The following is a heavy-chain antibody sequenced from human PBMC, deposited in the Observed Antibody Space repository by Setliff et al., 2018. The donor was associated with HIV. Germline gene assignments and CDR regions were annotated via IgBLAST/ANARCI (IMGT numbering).Heavy chain of an antibody. CDR2: IYSSGNT. V-gene: IGHV4-4*07. J-gene: IGHJ4*02. Sequence: SETLSLTCTLYGGSLTNYYWGWIRQPAGKRLEWIGRIYSSGNTNYNPSLKSRVTISADTSKNQFSLRLKSVTAAETAVYYCARGGDGYNPGGGTFDHWGQGTLVTVSS. CDR3: ARGGDGYNPGGGTFDH. D-gene: IGHD1-1*01. CDR1: GGSLTNYY.